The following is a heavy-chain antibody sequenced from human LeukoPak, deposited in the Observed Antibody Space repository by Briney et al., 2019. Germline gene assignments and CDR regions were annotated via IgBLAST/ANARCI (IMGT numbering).Heavy chain of an antibody. D-gene: IGHD3-9*01. CDR3: ARGLRDGVLRYFDWLLSGENWFHP. Sequence: SESLSLTCTVSGGSISSYYRSWIRQPPGKGLEWIGFIYYSGSNNYNPSFKTRAPISVDTPNNQFSLKLRSVTAADTAVYYCARGLRDGVLRYFDWLLSGENWFHPWGEETLLTVSS. CDR2: IYYSGSN. J-gene: IGHJ5*02. CDR1: GGSISSYY. V-gene: IGHV4-59*01.